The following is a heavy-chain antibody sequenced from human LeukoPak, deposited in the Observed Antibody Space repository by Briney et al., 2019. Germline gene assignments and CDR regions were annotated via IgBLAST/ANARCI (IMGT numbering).Heavy chain of an antibody. V-gene: IGHV4-59*01. CDR3: ARGTIVVRGVIIPGPLFDY. CDR2: IYYSVST. D-gene: IGHD3-10*01. Sequence: SETLSLTCTVSGGSISSYYWSWIRQPPGKGLEWIGYIYYSVSTNYNPSLKSRVTISVDTSKNQFSLKLISVTAADTAVYYCARGTIVVRGVIIPGPLFDYWGQGTLVTVSS. CDR1: GGSISSYY. J-gene: IGHJ4*02.